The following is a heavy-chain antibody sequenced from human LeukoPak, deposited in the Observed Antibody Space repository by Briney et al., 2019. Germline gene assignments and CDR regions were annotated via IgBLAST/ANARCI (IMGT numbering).Heavy chain of an antibody. CDR2: INHSGST. CDR3: ARGRGIVGAYNWFDP. V-gene: IGHV4-34*01. CDR1: GGSVSGYY. Sequence: SETLSLTCAVYGGSVSGYYWSWIRQPPGKGLEWIGEINHSGSTNYNPSLKSRVTIPVDTSKNQFSLKLSSVTAADAAVYYCARGRGIVGAYNWFDPWGQGTLVTVSS. D-gene: IGHD1-26*01. J-gene: IGHJ5*02.